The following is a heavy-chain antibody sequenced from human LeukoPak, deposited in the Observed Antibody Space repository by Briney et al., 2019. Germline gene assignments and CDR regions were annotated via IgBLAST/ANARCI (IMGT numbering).Heavy chain of an antibody. CDR1: GFTFSSYA. Sequence: GGSLRLSCAASGFTFSSYAMSWVRQAPGKGLEWVSAISGSGGSTYYADSVKGRFTISRDNSKNTLYLQMNSLRAEDTAVYYCARDSGWYSSGWYYYYYGMDVWGQGTTVTVSS. CDR3: ARDSGWYSSGWYYYYYGMDV. V-gene: IGHV3-23*01. D-gene: IGHD6-19*01. CDR2: ISGSGGST. J-gene: IGHJ6*02.